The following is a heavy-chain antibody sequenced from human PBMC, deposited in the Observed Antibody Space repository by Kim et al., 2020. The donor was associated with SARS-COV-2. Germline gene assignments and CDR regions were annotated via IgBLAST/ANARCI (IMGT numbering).Heavy chain of an antibody. Sequence: KHNSSLKSRVTRSVDTSKTQFSLKLSSVTAADTAVYYCARRYTGTYYFDYWGQGTLVTVSS. D-gene: IGHD1-26*01. CDR3: ARRYTGTYYFDY. V-gene: IGHV4-59*08. J-gene: IGHJ4*02.